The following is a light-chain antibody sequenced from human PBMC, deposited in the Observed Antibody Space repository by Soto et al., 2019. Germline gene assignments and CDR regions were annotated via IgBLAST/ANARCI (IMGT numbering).Light chain of an antibody. CDR2: GIS. V-gene: IGKV3D-15*01. CDR1: QILRSTY. Sequence: EIVMTQSPATLSVSPGESATLSCRASQILRSTYLAWYQHKAGQAPRLLIYGISNRATGIPDRFSGTGSRTEVTLSISSLQSEDAAVYYCQQQSGWPLTVGGGTKVEIK. CDR3: QQQSGWPLT. J-gene: IGKJ4*01.